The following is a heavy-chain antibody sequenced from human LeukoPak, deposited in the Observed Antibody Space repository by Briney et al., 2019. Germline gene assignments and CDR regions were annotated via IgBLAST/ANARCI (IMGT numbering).Heavy chain of an antibody. D-gene: IGHD6-13*01. V-gene: IGHV3-21*01. CDR2: ISSSSSYI. CDR1: GFTFSSYS. Sequence: GGSLRLSCAASGFTFSSYSMNWVRQAPGKGLEWVSSISSSSSYIYYADSVKGRFTISRDNAKNSLYLQMNSLRAEDTAVYYCARSLIAAAGIFDYWGQGTLVTVSS. J-gene: IGHJ4*02. CDR3: ARSLIAAAGIFDY.